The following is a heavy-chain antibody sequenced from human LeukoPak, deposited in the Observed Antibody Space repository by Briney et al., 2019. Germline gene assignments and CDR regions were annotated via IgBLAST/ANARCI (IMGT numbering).Heavy chain of an antibody. J-gene: IGHJ3*02. Sequence: SETLSLTCAVYGGSFSGYYWSWIRQPPGKGLEWIGEINHSGSTNYNPSLKSRVTISVDTSKNQFSLKLSSVTAADTAVYYCARAGSIAVPLIWGQGQWSPSLQ. V-gene: IGHV4-34*01. D-gene: IGHD6-19*01. CDR1: GGSFSGYY. CDR2: INHSGST. CDR3: ARAGSIAVPLI.